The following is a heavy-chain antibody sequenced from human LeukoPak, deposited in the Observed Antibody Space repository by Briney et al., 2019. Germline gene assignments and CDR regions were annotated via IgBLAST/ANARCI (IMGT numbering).Heavy chain of an antibody. CDR1: GGSISSYY. D-gene: IGHD5-24*01. CDR3: ARAGEMATIRGDAFDI. J-gene: IGHJ3*02. Sequence: SETLSLTCTVSGGSISSYYWSWIRQPAGKGLEWIGRIYTSGSTNCNPPLKSQVTISVDTSKKQFSLKLSSVTAADTAVYYCARAGEMATIRGDAFDIWGEGTMVTVSS. V-gene: IGHV4-4*07. CDR2: IYTSGST.